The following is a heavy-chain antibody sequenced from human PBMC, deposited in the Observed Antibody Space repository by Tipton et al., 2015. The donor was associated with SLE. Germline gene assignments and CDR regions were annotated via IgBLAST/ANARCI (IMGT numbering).Heavy chain of an antibody. CDR2: VYHSGTT. D-gene: IGHD6-13*01. CDR1: GYSISSGYY. CDR3: ARGGTPAAGYKWFDP. V-gene: IGHV4-38-2*02. J-gene: IGHJ5*02. Sequence: TLSLTCTVSGYSISSGYYWGWIRQPPGKGLEWIGSVYHSGTTYYKPSLKSRLIISVDTSKNQFSLKLSSVTAADTAVYYCARGGTPAAGYKWFDPWGQGTLVTVPS.